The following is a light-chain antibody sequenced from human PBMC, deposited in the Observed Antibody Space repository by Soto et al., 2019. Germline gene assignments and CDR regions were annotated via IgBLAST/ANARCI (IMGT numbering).Light chain of an antibody. CDR3: QQYNNWPWT. CDR2: GAS. J-gene: IGKJ5*01. V-gene: IGKV3-20*01. CDR1: QSVSSSY. Sequence: EIVLTQSPGTLSLSPGERATLSCRASQSVSSSYLAWYQQKPGQAPRLLIYGASSRATGIPDRFSGSGSGTEFTLTISSLQSEDFAVYYCQQYNNWPWTFGQGTRLEI.